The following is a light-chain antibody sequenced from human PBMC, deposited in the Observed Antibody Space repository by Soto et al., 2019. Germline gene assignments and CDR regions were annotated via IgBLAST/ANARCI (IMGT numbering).Light chain of an antibody. CDR3: SSYAGSDNMVV. CDR1: SSDVGGYNF. V-gene: IGLV2-8*01. J-gene: IGLJ2*01. CDR2: EVT. Sequence: QSVLTQPPSASGSPGQSVTISCTGTSSDVGGYNFVSWYQQHPGKVPKLMIYEVTKRPSGVPDRFSGSKSGNTASLTVSGLQADDEGDYYCSSYAGSDNMVVFGGGTQLTVL.